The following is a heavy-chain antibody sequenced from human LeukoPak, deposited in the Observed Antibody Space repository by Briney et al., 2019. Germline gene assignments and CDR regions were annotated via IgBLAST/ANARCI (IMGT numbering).Heavy chain of an antibody. CDR3: ARGLCSGGTCYSGLDY. V-gene: IGHV3-21*01. D-gene: IGHD2-15*01. Sequence: GGSLRLSCAASGFTFSSYTMNWVRQAPGKGLEWVSSISGTGTYIYYADSVKGRFTISRDNAENSLYLQMNSLRAEDTAMYYCARGLCSGGTCYSGLDYWGRGTLVTVSS. CDR2: ISGTGTYI. J-gene: IGHJ4*02. CDR1: GFTFSSYT.